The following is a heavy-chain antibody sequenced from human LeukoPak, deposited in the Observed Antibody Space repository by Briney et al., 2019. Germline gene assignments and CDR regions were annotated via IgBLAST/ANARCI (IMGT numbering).Heavy chain of an antibody. CDR2: ISYDGSNK. CDR1: GFTFSSYG. CDR3: AKDGGILTGPHFDY. D-gene: IGHD3-9*01. J-gene: IGHJ4*02. V-gene: IGHV3-30*18. Sequence: PGGSLRLSCAASGFTFSSYGMPWVRQAPGKGLEWGAVISYDGSNKYYADSVKGRFTISRDNSKNTLYLQMNSLRAEDTAVYYCAKDGGILTGPHFDYWGQGTLVTVSS.